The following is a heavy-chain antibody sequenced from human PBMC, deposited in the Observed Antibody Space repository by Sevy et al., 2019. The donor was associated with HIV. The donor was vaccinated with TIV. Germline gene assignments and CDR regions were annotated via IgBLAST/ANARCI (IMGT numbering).Heavy chain of an antibody. J-gene: IGHJ4*02. CDR3: ARDPAAAGTSNDY. Sequence: SETLSLTCAVSGYSISSGYYWGWIRQPPGKGLEWIGSIYHSGNTYYNPSLKSRVTISVDTSKNHFSLKLNFVTAADTAVYYCARDPAAAGTSNDYWGQGALVTVSS. V-gene: IGHV4-38-2*02. CDR1: GYSISSGYY. CDR2: IYHSGNT. D-gene: IGHD6-13*01.